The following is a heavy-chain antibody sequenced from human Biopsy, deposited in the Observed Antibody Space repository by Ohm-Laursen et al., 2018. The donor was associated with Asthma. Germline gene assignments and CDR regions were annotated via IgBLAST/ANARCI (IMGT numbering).Heavy chain of an antibody. CDR1: GFTFGDYW. J-gene: IGHJ1*01. D-gene: IGHD3-3*02. CDR2: IKHDRSEK. V-gene: IGHV3-7*01. Sequence: GSLRLSCSASGFTFGDYWMSWVRQVPGKGLEWVANIKHDRSEKNHVDSLKGRFTISRDNAKNSLYLQMSSLRAEDTAVYYCARTFHFWSPYHAEHYQLWGQGTLVTVSS. CDR3: ARTFHFWSPYHAEHYQL.